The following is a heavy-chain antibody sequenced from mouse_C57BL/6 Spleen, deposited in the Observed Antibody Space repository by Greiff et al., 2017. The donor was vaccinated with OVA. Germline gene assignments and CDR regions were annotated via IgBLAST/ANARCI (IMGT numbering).Heavy chain of an antibody. D-gene: IGHD2-10*01. Sequence: VHVKQPGAELVRPGSSVKLSCKASGYTFTSYWMHWVKQRPIQGLEWIGNIDPSDSETHYNQKFKDKATLTVDKSSSTAYMQLSSLTSEDSAVYYCARGLLDAMDYWGQGTSVTVSS. J-gene: IGHJ4*01. CDR1: GYTFTSYW. V-gene: IGHV1-52*01. CDR2: IDPSDSET. CDR3: ARGLLDAMDY.